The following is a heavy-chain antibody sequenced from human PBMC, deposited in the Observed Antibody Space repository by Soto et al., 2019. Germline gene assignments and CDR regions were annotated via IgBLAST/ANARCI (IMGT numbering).Heavy chain of an antibody. CDR1: GFTFSSYG. J-gene: IGHJ5*02. CDR2: IWYDGSNK. D-gene: IGHD3-3*01. Sequence: GGSLRLSCAASGFTFSSYGMHWVRQAPGKGLEWVAVIWYDGSNKYYADSVKGRFTISRDNSKNTLYLQMNSLRAEDTAVYYCARDNRPLRFLNPWGQGTLVTVSS. CDR3: ARDNRPLRFLNP. V-gene: IGHV3-33*01.